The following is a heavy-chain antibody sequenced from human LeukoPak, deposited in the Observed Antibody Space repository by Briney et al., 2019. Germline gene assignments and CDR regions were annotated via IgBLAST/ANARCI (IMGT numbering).Heavy chain of an antibody. CDR3: ARGSNYVWGPPSGY. V-gene: IGHV1-69*10. D-gene: IGHD3-16*01. CDR2: IIPILGIA. CDR1: GGTFSSYA. J-gene: IGHJ4*02. Sequence: ASVKVSCKASGGTFSSYAISWVRQAPGQGLEWMGGIIPILGIANYAQKFQGRVTITADKSTSTAYMELSSLRSEDTAVYYCARGSNYVWGPPSGYWGQGTLVTVSS.